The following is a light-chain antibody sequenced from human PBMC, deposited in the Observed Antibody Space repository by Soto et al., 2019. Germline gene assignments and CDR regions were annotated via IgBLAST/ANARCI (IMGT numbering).Light chain of an antibody. Sequence: EVVMTQSPATLPVSPGGRVTLSCRASQSVGNNLAGYQQRPGQPPRLLIYGASTRDTGVPTRFSGSGSGTEFTLTITSLQYEDFAVYYCHQYNNWPLWTFGQGTKV. CDR1: QSVGNN. V-gene: IGKV3D-15*01. CDR2: GAS. CDR3: HQYNNWPLWT. J-gene: IGKJ1*01.